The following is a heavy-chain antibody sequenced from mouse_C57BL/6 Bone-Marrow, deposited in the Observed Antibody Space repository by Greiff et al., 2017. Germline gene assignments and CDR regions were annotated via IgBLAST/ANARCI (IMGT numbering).Heavy chain of an antibody. Sequence: EVQRQESGGDLVKPGGSLKLSCAASGFTFSSYGMSWVRQTPDKRLEWVATISRGGSYTYYPDSVKGRFTISRDNAKNTLDLQISGLKSEDTAMYYCARAHYYGSSPRAVDYWGQGTSVTVSS. CDR3: ARAHYYGSSPRAVDY. D-gene: IGHD1-1*01. V-gene: IGHV5-6*01. CDR1: GFTFSSYG. CDR2: ISRGGSYT. J-gene: IGHJ4*01.